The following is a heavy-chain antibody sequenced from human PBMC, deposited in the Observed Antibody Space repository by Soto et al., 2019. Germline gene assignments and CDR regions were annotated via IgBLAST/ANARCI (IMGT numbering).Heavy chain of an antibody. Sequence: SQTLSLTCAISEDSVSSNSAAWNWIRQSPSRGLEWLGRTYYRSKWYNDYAVSVKSRITINPDTSKNQFSLQLNSVTPEDMAVYYCARGWGIAARPDGMDVWGQGTTVTVSS. CDR1: EDSVSSNSAA. D-gene: IGHD6-6*01. J-gene: IGHJ6*02. V-gene: IGHV6-1*01. CDR3: ARGWGIAARPDGMDV. CDR2: TYYRSKWYN.